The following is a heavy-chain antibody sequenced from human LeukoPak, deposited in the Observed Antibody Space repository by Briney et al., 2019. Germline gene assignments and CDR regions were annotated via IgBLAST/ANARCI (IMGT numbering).Heavy chain of an antibody. D-gene: IGHD1-26*01. CDR1: GFTFSDHY. Sequence: PGGSLRLSCAASGFTFSDHYMDWVRQAPGKGLEWVGRVRNKANSYITMYAASVKGRFTISRNDSENSLYLQMNSLKTEDTAVYYCGKIRGSYLRWYFDLWGRGTLVTVSS. CDR2: VRNKANSYIT. CDR3: GKIRGSYLRWYFDL. J-gene: IGHJ2*01. V-gene: IGHV3-72*01.